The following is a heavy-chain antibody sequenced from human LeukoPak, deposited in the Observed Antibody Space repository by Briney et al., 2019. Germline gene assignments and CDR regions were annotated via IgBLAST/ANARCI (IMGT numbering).Heavy chain of an antibody. Sequence: PSQTLSLTCSVSGGSISSGSYFWSWIRQPAGKGLEWIGRIYTSGSTEYNASLKSRVTISLDTSKNQFSLKVSSVTAADTAVYYCARSRERNCGSTICYIDLQPSWGQGTLVTVSS. J-gene: IGHJ1*01. CDR3: ARSRERNCGSTICYIDLQPS. CDR1: GGSISSGSYF. D-gene: IGHD2-2*02. V-gene: IGHV4-61*02. CDR2: IYTSGST.